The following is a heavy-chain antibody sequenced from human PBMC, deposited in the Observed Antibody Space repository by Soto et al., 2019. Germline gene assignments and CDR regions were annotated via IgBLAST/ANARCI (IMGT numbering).Heavy chain of an antibody. Sequence: ASVKVSCKASGYTFTSYDINWVRQATGQGLEWMGWMNPNSGNTGYAQKFQGRVTMTRNTSISTAYMELSSLRSEDPAVYYCARCISGSDSWGPLYYYYYGMDVWGQGTTVTVSS. J-gene: IGHJ6*02. D-gene: IGHD5-12*01. V-gene: IGHV1-8*01. CDR2: MNPNSGNT. CDR1: GYTFTSYD. CDR3: ARCISGSDSWGPLYYYYYGMDV.